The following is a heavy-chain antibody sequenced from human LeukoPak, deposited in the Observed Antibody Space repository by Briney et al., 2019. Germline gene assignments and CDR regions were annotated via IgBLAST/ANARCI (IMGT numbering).Heavy chain of an antibody. CDR2: INHSGST. Sequence: SETLSLTCAVYGGSFSGYYWGWIRQPPGKGLEWIGEINHSGSTNCNPSLKSRVTISVDTSKNQFSLKLSSVTAADTAVYYCARGQWLVRRFDYWGQGTLVTVSS. V-gene: IGHV4-34*01. CDR1: GGSFSGYY. J-gene: IGHJ4*02. D-gene: IGHD6-19*01. CDR3: ARGQWLVRRFDY.